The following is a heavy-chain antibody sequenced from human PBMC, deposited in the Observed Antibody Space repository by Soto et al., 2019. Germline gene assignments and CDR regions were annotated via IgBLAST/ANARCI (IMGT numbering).Heavy chain of an antibody. Sequence: QVQLVQSGAEVKKPGASVKVSCKASGYTFTSYGISWVRQAPGQGLEWMGWISAYNGNTNYAQKLQGIVTMTTDTSTSTAYMELRSLRSDDTAVYYCARDVYCISTSCYGGNWFDPWGQGTLVTVSS. CDR3: ARDVYCISTSCYGGNWFDP. CDR2: ISAYNGNT. J-gene: IGHJ5*02. V-gene: IGHV1-18*01. CDR1: GYTFTSYG. D-gene: IGHD2-2*01.